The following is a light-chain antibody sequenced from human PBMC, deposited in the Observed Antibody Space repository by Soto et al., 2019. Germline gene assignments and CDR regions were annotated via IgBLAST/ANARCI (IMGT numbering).Light chain of an antibody. CDR3: QQYGSAPWT. CDR2: GAS. V-gene: IGKV3-20*01. J-gene: IGKJ1*01. CDR1: QSVSSSY. Sequence: EIVLTQSPGTLSLSPGERATLSCRASQSVSSSYLAWYQQKPGQAPRLLIYGASSRATGIPDRFSGSGSGRDLTLTISRLEPEDFAVYYCQQYGSAPWTFGQGTKEEIK.